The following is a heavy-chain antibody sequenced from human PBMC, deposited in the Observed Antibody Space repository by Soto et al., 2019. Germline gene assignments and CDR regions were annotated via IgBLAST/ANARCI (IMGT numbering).Heavy chain of an antibody. V-gene: IGHV4-4*02. J-gene: IGHJ5*02. D-gene: IGHD2-15*01. CDR2: IYYSGST. Sequence: TSETLSLTCAVSGASIGTSNWWSWVRQSPGKGLEWIGYIYYSGSTYYNPSLKSRVTISVDTSKNQFSLKLSSVTAADTAVYYCARVVQRECSGGSCYQGVWFDPWGQGTLVTVS. CDR1: GASIGTSNW. CDR3: ARVVQRECSGGSCYQGVWFDP.